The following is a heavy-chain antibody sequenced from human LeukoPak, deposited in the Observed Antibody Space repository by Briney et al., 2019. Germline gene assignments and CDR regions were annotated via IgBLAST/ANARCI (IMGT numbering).Heavy chain of an antibody. J-gene: IGHJ4*02. CDR1: GGSISSSSYY. Sequence: SETLSLTCTVSGGSISSSSYYWGWIRQPPGKGLEWIGRIYSSGSTTYTPSLKSRVIMSVDTSKNLIHLSLRSVTAADTAVYFCARGPGELDHWGQGTLVTVSS. CDR2: IYSSGST. V-gene: IGHV4-39*06. CDR3: ARGPGELDH. D-gene: IGHD3-10*01.